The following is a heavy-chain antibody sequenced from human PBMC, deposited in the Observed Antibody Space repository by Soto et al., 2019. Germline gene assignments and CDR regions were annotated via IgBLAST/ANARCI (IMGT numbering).Heavy chain of an antibody. CDR2: IYYSGTT. Sequence: QLQLQESGPGLVKPSETLSLTCTVSGDSIRSGSYHWAWIRQSPGKGLEWIASIYYSGTTYYNPSLKSRATSSVDTSRNQLSVNLGSVTAADTAAYFCVRHVGDRLWYFDYWGQGTLVTVSS. J-gene: IGHJ4*02. D-gene: IGHD2-21*01. CDR1: GDSIRSGSYH. CDR3: VRHVGDRLWYFDY. V-gene: IGHV4-39*01.